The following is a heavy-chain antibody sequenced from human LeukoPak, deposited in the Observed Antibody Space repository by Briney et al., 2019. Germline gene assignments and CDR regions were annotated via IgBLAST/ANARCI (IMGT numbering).Heavy chain of an antibody. V-gene: IGHV4-31*03. CDR2: IYYSGST. D-gene: IGHD2-2*01. J-gene: IGHJ3*02. Sequence: SETLSLTCTVSGGSISSGGYYWSWIRQHPGKGLEWIGYIYYSGSTYYNPSLKSRVTISVDTSKNQFSLKLSSVTAADTAVYYCAKYGAGYCSSTSCSWYAFDIWGQGTMVTVSS. CDR3: AKYGAGYCSSTSCSWYAFDI. CDR1: GGSISSGGYY.